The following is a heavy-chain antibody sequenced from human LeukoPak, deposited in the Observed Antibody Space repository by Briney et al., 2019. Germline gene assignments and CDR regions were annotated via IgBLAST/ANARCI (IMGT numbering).Heavy chain of an antibody. CDR2: VYYSGTT. D-gene: IGHD3-10*01. J-gene: IGHJ4*02. Sequence: PSETLSLTCTVSGGSMNSYYWSWIRQTPGKGLEWIAYVYYSGTTSYNPSLKSRVTTSVDTSKNQFSLKLSSVTAADTAVYYCARYLSSGLDYWGQGTFVTVSS. V-gene: IGHV4-59*01. CDR3: ARYLSSGLDY. CDR1: GGSMNSYY.